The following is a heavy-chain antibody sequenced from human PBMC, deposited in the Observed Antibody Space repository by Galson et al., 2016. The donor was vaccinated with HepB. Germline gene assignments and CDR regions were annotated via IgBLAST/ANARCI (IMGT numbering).Heavy chain of an antibody. J-gene: IGHJ4*02. CDR1: GVTVSNNY. CDR2: IDSGGET. V-gene: IGHV3-66*01. CDR3: ARDTWTWN. Sequence: SLRLSCAASGVTVSNNYMSWVRQAPGRGLEWVSVIDSGGETYYADSVKGRFTISRDNSKNTVFLQMNSLRAEDTAVYYCARDTWTWNGGQGTLVTVSS. D-gene: IGHD3/OR15-3a*01.